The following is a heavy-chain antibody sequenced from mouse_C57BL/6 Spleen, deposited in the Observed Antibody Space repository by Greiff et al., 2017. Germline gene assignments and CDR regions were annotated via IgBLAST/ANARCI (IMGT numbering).Heavy chain of an antibody. D-gene: IGHD2-4*01. V-gene: IGHV5-9-1*02. Sequence: EVQGVESGEGLVKPGGSLKLSCAASGFTFSSYAMSWVRQTPEQRLEWVAYISSGGGYTYYADTVKGRFTMSRDNARNTLYLEMSSLKSEDTAMYYCTRDDYEGSYFDDWGQGTTLTVSS. J-gene: IGHJ2*01. CDR2: ISSGGGYT. CDR1: GFTFSSYA. CDR3: TRDDYEGSYFDD.